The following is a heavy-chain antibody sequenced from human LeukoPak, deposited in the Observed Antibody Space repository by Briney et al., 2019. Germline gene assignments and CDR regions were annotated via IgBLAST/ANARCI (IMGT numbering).Heavy chain of an antibody. V-gene: IGHV4-34*01. J-gene: IGHJ4*02. Sequence: SETLSLTCAVYGGSFSGYYWSWIRQPPGKGLEWIGEINHSGSTNYNPSLKSRVTISVDTSKNQFSLKLSSVTAADTAVYYCARAEVATYPPDYWGQGTLVTVSS. CDR3: ARAEVATYPPDY. CDR2: INHSGST. D-gene: IGHD5-24*01. CDR1: GGSFSGYY.